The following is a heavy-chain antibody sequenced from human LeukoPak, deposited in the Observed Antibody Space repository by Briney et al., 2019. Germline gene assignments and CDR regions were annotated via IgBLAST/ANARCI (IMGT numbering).Heavy chain of an antibody. CDR3: ARGSHLRPRGAFDI. J-gene: IGHJ3*02. V-gene: IGHV4-39*07. Sequence: SETLSLTCTASGGSISSSSYYWGWIRQPPGKGLEWIGSIYYSGSTYYNPSLKSRVTISVDTSKNQFSLKLSSVTAADTAVYYCARGSHLRPRGAFDIWGQGTMVTVSS. CDR1: GGSISSSSYY. D-gene: IGHD4-17*01. CDR2: IYYSGST.